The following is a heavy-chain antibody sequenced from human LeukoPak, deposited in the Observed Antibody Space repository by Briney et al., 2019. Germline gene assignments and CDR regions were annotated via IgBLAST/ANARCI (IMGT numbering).Heavy chain of an antibody. CDR1: DGSISSGGYS. V-gene: IGHV4-30-2*01. Sequence: SQTLSLTCAVSDGSISSGGYSWSWIRQPPGKGLEWIGYIYHSGSTYYNPSLKSRVTISVDRSKNQFSLKLSSVTAADTAVYYCARGGEWFGELEGNWFDPWGQGTLVTVSS. D-gene: IGHD3-10*01. CDR3: ARGGEWFGELEGNWFDP. J-gene: IGHJ5*02. CDR2: IYHSGST.